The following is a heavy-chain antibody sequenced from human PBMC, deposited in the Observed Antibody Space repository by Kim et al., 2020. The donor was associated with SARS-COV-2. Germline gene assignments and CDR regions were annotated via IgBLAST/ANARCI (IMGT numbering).Heavy chain of an antibody. J-gene: IGHJ4*02. CDR3: AKERNYYGSGSDY. V-gene: IGHV3-9*01. Sequence: YADSVKCRFTISRDNAKNFLYLQMNSLSGEDTALYYCAKERNYYGSGSDYWGLGTLVTVSS. D-gene: IGHD3-10*01.